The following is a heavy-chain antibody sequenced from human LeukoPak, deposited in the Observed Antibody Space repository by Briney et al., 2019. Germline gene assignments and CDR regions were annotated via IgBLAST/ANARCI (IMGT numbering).Heavy chain of an antibody. CDR1: GFTFSSYA. Sequence: GGSLRLSCAASGFTFSSYAMSWVRQAPGKGLEWVSAIRVSGGSTYYADSVKGRFTISRDNSKNTLYLQMNSLRAEDTAVYYCAKDLRGRIAVAGYNWFDPWGQGTLVTVSS. CDR3: AKDLRGRIAVAGYNWFDP. J-gene: IGHJ5*02. CDR2: IRVSGGST. D-gene: IGHD6-19*01. V-gene: IGHV3-23*01.